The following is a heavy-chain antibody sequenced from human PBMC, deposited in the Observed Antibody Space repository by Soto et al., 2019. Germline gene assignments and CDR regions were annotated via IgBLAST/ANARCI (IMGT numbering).Heavy chain of an antibody. D-gene: IGHD3-3*01. Sequence: EVQLVESGGGLVQPGGSLRLSCATSGFTFSSYAMAWVRQAPGKGLEWVSAISGSGGITYHADSGKGRFSISRDNSRNMRDLQMTTLGAADTAVYFCARAAHYVFWSGYYYMDVWGIGTTVTVSS. CDR3: ARAAHYVFWSGYYYMDV. J-gene: IGHJ6*03. CDR1: GFTFSSYA. CDR2: ISGSGGIT. V-gene: IGHV3-23*04.